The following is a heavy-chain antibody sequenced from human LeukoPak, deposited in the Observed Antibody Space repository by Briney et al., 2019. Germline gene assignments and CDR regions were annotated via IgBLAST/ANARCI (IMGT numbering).Heavy chain of an antibody. D-gene: IGHD4-17*01. CDR2: INIWSTST. J-gene: IGHJ1*01. Sequence: GGSLRLSCEASGFPFNKYKMDWVRQAPGKGLQWVSSINIWSTSTYYADSVKGRFTISRDDAKNSLYLQMNSLTAEDTAVYYWTRGLADYGDYSFGGQGTLVAVSS. V-gene: IGHV3-21*01. CDR1: GFPFNKYK. CDR3: TRGLADYGDYSF.